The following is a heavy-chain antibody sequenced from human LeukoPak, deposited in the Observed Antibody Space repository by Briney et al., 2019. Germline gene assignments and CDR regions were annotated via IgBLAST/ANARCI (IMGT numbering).Heavy chain of an antibody. CDR3: ARVGTWELQRVFDF. Sequence: PGGSLRLSCATFGFAFSVYWMTWVRQVPGKGLEWVANINREGNEKYYVDSVKGRFTISRDNAKNSVDLQMDSLRAEDTAVYYCARVGTWELQRVFDFWGQGTLVTVSS. D-gene: IGHD1-26*01. CDR1: GFAFSVYW. V-gene: IGHV3-7*01. CDR2: INREGNEK. J-gene: IGHJ4*02.